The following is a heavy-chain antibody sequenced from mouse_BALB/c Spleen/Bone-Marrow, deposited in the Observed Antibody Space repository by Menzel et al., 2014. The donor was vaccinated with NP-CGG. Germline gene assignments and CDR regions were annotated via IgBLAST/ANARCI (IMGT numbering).Heavy chain of an antibody. D-gene: IGHD2-12*01. J-gene: IGHJ4*01. CDR2: IFPGDGDT. CDR1: GYAFSSSW. V-gene: IGHV1-82*01. CDR3: ARSDSYRATDY. Sequence: VKLQESGPELVKPGASVKISCKASGYAFSSSWMNWVKQRPGQGLEWIGRIFPGDGDTYYNGKFKGKATLTADKSSSTAYMQLSSLTSVDSAVYFCARSDSYRATDYWGQGTSVTVSS.